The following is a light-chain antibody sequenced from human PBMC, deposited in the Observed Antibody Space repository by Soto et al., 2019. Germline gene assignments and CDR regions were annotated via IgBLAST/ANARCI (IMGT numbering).Light chain of an antibody. J-gene: IGLJ1*01. CDR2: EVS. V-gene: IGLV2-14*01. Sequence: QSALTQPASVSGSPGQSITISCTGSSTDVGAYNYVSWYQQYPGQAPNLLIYEVSRRPSGFSHRFSGSKSVNTASLTISGLQAEEEAHYYCNSYTTMNTDVFGTGTKVTVL. CDR1: STDVGAYNY. CDR3: NSYTTMNTDV.